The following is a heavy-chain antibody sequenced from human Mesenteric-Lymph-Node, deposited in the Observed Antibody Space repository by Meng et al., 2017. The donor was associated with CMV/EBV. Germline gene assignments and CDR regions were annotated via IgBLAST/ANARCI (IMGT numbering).Heavy chain of an antibody. D-gene: IGHD2-15*01. CDR1: SISSVNW. V-gene: IGHV4-4*02. Sequence: SISSVNWWSWVRQPPGKGLEWIGEIDHSGSTNYNPSLKSRVTISVDNSKNQFSLKLSSVTAADTAVYYCVTSHHCSGGGCYDWVDPWGQGTLVTVSS. CDR3: VTSHHCSGGGCYDWVDP. J-gene: IGHJ5*02. CDR2: IDHSGST.